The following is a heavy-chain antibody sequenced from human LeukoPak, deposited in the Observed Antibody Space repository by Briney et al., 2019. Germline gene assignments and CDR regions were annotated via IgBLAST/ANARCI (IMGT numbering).Heavy chain of an antibody. CDR2: ITSSSSI. CDR1: GFTFSSYN. D-gene: IGHD2-2*03. J-gene: IGHJ6*02. Sequence: SGGSLRLSCAASGFTFSSYNMNWVRQAPGKGLEWVSSITSSSSIYYADSVKGRFTISRDNAKSSLYLQMNSLRAEDTAVYYCVAGYCSGTSCSTFLGMDVWGQGTTVTVSS. CDR3: VAGYCSGTSCSTFLGMDV. V-gene: IGHV3-21*01.